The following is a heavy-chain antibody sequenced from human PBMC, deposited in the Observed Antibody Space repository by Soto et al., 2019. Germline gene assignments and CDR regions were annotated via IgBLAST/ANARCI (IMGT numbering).Heavy chain of an antibody. CDR3: ARTVVVVAAGWLDH. CDR1: GGTFSSYA. D-gene: IGHD2-15*01. CDR2: IIPIFGTA. J-gene: IGHJ5*02. V-gene: IGHV1-69*06. Sequence: QVQLVQSGAEVKKPGSSVKVSCKASGGTFSSYAISWVRQAPGQGLEWMGGIIPIFGTANYAQKCQGRVTITADKCTSTAYMELSSLRSEDTGVYYCARTVVVVAAGWLDHWRQGTLLTASS.